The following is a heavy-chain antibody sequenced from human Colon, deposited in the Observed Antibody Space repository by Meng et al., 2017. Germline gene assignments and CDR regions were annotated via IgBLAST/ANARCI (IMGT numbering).Heavy chain of an antibody. CDR2: ISGSGGST. V-gene: IGHV3-23*01. D-gene: IGHD2/OR15-2a*01. CDR3: AKDPEPQIRHPSIFDY. Sequence: GESLKISCAASGFTFSSYAMSWVRQAPGKGLEWVSAISGSGGSTYYADSVKGRFTISRDNSKNTLYLQMNSLRAEDTAVYYCAKDPEPQIRHPSIFDYWGQGTLATVSS. J-gene: IGHJ4*02. CDR1: GFTFSSYA.